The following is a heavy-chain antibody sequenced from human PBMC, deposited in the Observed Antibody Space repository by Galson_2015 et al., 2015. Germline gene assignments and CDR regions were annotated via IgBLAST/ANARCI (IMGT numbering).Heavy chain of an antibody. CDR1: GYTFTSYD. CDR2: MNPNSGNT. V-gene: IGHV1-8*01. J-gene: IGHJ4*02. Sequence: SVKVSCKASGYTFTSYDINWVRQATGQGLEWMGWMNPNSGNTGYAQKFQGRVTMTRNTSISTAYMELSSLRSVDTATYYCAHSFSPWSGDYVFYFDYWGQGTLVTVSS. D-gene: IGHD4-17*01. CDR3: AHSFSPWSGDYVFYFDY.